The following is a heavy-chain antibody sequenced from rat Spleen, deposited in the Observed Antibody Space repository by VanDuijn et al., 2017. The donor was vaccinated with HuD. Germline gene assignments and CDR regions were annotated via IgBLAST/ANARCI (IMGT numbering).Heavy chain of an antibody. V-gene: IGHV5-29*01. Sequence: EVQLVESGGGLVQPGRSLKLSCVASGITFSDYGMNWIRQAPGKGLEWVAYISGSRTYYPDSVKGRFTISRDNAKSSLYLQLNSLKSEDTATYYCARHPLPTEGIAFDYWGQGVMVTVSS. CDR2: ISGSRT. J-gene: IGHJ2*01. CDR3: ARHPLPTEGIAFDY. CDR1: GITFSDYG. D-gene: IGHD1-11*01.